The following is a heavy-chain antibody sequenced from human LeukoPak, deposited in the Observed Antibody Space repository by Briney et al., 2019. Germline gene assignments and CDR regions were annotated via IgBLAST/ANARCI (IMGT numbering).Heavy chain of an antibody. J-gene: IGHJ4*02. CDR2: INHSGST. V-gene: IGHV4-34*01. D-gene: IGHD5-18*01. CDR1: GGSFSGYY. CDR3: ARGVRRGYSYGFGMYYFDY. Sequence: SETLSLTCAVYGGSFSGYYWSWIRQPPGKGLEWIGEINHSGSTNYNPSLKSRVTISVDTSKNQFSLKLSSVTAADTAVYYCARGVRRGYSYGFGMYYFDYWGQGTLVTVSS.